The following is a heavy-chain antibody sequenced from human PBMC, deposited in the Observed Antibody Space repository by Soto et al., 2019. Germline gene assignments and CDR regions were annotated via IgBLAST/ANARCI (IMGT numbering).Heavy chain of an antibody. V-gene: IGHV4-30-4*01. CDR2: IYYSGST. CDR1: GCSISSGDYY. D-gene: IGHD3-10*01. J-gene: IGHJ4*02. Sequence: PSETLSLTCTVSGCSISSGDYYWSWIRQPPGKGLEWIGYIYYSGSTYYNPSLKSRVTISVDTSKNQFSLKLSSVTAADTAVYSCARVWLGILNYWGQGSRVIVSS. CDR3: ARVWLGILNY.